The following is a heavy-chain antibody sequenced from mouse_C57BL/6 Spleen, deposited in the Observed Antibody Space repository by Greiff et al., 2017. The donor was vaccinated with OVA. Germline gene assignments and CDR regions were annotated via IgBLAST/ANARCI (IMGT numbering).Heavy chain of an antibody. CDR2: INPGRGCT. CDR3: ARGDGYYEVAD. Sequence: VQLQQSGAELVRPGTSVKVSCKASGYAFTNSLIEWVKQRPGQGLEWIGMINPGRGCTNYNEKFKGKATLTADKSSSTAYMQLSSLTSEDSAVYCCARGDGYYEVADWGQGTLVTVSA. D-gene: IGHD2-3*01. V-gene: IGHV1-54*01. J-gene: IGHJ3*01. CDR1: GYAFTNSL.